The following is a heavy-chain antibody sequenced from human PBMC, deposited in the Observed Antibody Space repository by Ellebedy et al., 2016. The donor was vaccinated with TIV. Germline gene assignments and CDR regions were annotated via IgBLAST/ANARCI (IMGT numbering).Heavy chain of an antibody. Sequence: GESLKISCKGSRHSFTTYWIGWVRQMPGKGLEWMGIIYPDDSDTRYSPSFQGQVAISADKSISTAYLQWSSLKASDTAIYYCARQDSSGWGYWGQGTLVTISS. V-gene: IGHV5-51*01. D-gene: IGHD6-19*01. CDR3: ARQDSSGWGY. CDR1: RHSFTTYW. J-gene: IGHJ4*02. CDR2: IYPDDSDT.